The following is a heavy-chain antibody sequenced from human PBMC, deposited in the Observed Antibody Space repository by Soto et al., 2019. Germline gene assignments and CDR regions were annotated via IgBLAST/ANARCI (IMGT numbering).Heavy chain of an antibody. CDR3: ARDQGSYYYYYGMDV. CDR1: GESFSGDY. CDR2: INHSGST. Sequence: SETLSLTCAVYGESFSGDYWRWIRQPPGKGLERIGEINHSGSTNHNPSLESRVTISVDTSKNQFSLKLSSVTAADTAVYYCARDQGSYYYYYGMDVWGQGTTVTVSS. V-gene: IGHV4-34*01. J-gene: IGHJ6*02.